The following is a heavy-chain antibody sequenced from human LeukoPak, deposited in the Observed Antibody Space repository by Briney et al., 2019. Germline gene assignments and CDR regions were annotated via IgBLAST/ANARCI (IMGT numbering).Heavy chain of an antibody. J-gene: IGHJ4*02. CDR3: ARESAYYYDSSGYYYVGAPFDY. CDR2: ISYDGSNK. D-gene: IGHD3-22*01. V-gene: IGHV3-30-3*01. Sequence: GASLRLSCAASGFTFSSYAMHWVRQAPGKGLEWVAVISYDGSNKYYADSVKGRFTISRDNSKNTLYLQMNSLRAEDTAVYYCARESAYYYDSSGYYYVGAPFDYWGQGTLVTVSS. CDR1: GFTFSSYA.